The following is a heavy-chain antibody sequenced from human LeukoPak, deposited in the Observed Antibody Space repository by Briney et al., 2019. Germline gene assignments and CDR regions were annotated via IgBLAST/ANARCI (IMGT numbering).Heavy chain of an antibody. V-gene: IGHV3-9*01. Sequence: GGSLRLSCAASGFIFDDYAMHWVRQAPGKGLEWVSGTSWNSGSIGYADSVKGRFTISRDNAKNSLYLQMNSLRAEDTALYYCAKGRYFDWLTGSFDYWGQGTLVTVSS. CDR2: TSWNSGSI. CDR3: AKGRYFDWLTGSFDY. J-gene: IGHJ4*02. D-gene: IGHD3-9*01. CDR1: GFIFDDYA.